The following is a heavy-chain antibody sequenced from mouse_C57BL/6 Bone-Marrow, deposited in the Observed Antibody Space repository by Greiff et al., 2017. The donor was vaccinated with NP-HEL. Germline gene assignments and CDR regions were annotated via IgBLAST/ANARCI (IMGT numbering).Heavy chain of an antibody. D-gene: IGHD1-1*01. CDR2: IDPSDSYT. CDR1: GYTFTSYW. V-gene: IGHV1-59*01. Sequence: QVQLQQPGAELVRPGTSVKLSCKASGYTFTSYWMHWVKQRPGQGLEWIGVIDPSDSYTNYNQKFKGKATLTVDTSSSTAYMQLSSLTSEDSAGYYGARSYYDGSSWGWYVDVWGTGTTVTVSS. J-gene: IGHJ1*03. CDR3: ARSYYDGSSWGWYVDV.